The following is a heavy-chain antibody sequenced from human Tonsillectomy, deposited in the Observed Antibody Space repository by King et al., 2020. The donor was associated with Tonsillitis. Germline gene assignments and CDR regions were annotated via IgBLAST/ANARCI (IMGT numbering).Heavy chain of an antibody. CDR3: ARGGAGSYSLFDY. J-gene: IGHJ4*02. CDR2: INNDGITK. V-gene: IGHV3-74*01. D-gene: IGHD1-26*01. Sequence: VQLVESGGGLVQPGGSLRLSCAASGFTFSIYCMHWVRQAPGKGLVWVSRINNDGITKSYADSVKGRFTISRDNAKNTLYLQMNSRRAEDSAVYYCARGGAGSYSLFDYWGQGTLVTVSS. CDR1: GFTFSIYC.